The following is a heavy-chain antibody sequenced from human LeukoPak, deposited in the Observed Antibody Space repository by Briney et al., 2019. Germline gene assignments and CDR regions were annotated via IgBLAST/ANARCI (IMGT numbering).Heavy chain of an antibody. CDR3: ARSQLVATNRWYYYYYMDV. J-gene: IGHJ6*03. V-gene: IGHV1-69*13. Sequence: GASVKVSCKASGGTFSSYAISWVRQAPGQGLEWMGGIIPIFGTANYAQKFQGRVTITADESTSTAYMELSSLRSEDTAVYYCARSQLVATNRWYYYYYMDVWGKGTTVTISS. CDR2: IIPIFGTA. D-gene: IGHD5-12*01. CDR1: GGTFSSYA.